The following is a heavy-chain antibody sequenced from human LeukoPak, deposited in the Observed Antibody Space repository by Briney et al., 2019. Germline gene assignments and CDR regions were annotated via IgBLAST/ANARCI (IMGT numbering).Heavy chain of an antibody. CDR3: ARLGYCSSASCYEGYYYYYMDV. D-gene: IGHD2-2*01. CDR2: IYYSAST. J-gene: IGHJ6*03. V-gene: IGHV4-39*01. Sequence: SETLSLTCTVSGGSISSSNYYWGWIRQPPGKGLEWIVSIYYSASTYYYPSLKGRVTISVDTSKNQFSLTLSSVTAADTAVSCCARLGYCSSASCYEGYYYYYMDVWGKGTTVTVSS. CDR1: GGSISSSNYY.